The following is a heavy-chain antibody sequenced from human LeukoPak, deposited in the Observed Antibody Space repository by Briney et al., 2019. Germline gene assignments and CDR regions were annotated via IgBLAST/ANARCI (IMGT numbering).Heavy chain of an antibody. Sequence: ASVKVSCKASGYTFTSYYMHWVRQAPGQGLEWMGIINPSGGSTSYAQKFQGRVTITADKSTSTAYMELSSLRSEDTAVYYCASGPPDVDTAMVTLDYWGQGTLVTVSS. CDR1: GYTFTSYY. CDR2: INPSGGST. J-gene: IGHJ4*02. V-gene: IGHV1-46*01. CDR3: ASGPPDVDTAMVTLDY. D-gene: IGHD5-18*01.